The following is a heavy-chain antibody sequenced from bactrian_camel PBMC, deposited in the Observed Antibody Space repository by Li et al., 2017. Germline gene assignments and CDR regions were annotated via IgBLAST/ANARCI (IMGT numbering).Heavy chain of an antibody. Sequence: HVQLVESGGGSVQPGGSLTLSCVAPGYTRSSKCIGWFRRAPGKEREGVAAIYTGGGSTYYADSVKGRFTISQDNAKNTLYLQMDSLKPEDTAMYYCAVPLFQLVSDACRRSHLWGQGTQVTVS. CDR2: IYTGGGST. J-gene: IGHJ4*01. D-gene: IGHD1*01. V-gene: IGHV3S1*01. CDR3: AVPLFQLVSDACRRSHL. CDR1: GYTRSSKC.